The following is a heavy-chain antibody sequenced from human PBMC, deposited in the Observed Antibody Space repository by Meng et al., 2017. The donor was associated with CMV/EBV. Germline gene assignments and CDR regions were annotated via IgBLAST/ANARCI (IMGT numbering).Heavy chain of an antibody. J-gene: IGHJ4*02. V-gene: IGHV4-39*07. CDR1: GGSISSSSYY. CDR2: IYYSGST. CDR3: ARDSSGYGLGY. D-gene: IGHD3-22*01. Sequence: SETLSLTCTVPGGSISSSSYYWGWIRQPSGKGLEWIGSIYYSGSTYYNPSLKSRVTISVDTSKNQFSLKLSSVTAADTAVYYCARDSSGYGLGYWGQGTLVTVSS.